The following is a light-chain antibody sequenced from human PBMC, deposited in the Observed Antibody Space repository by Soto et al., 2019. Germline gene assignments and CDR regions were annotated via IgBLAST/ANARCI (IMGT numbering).Light chain of an antibody. V-gene: IGKV4-1*01. J-gene: IGKJ2*01. Sequence: DVVMTQSPETLAVSLGERAAINCKSSQNLLFSSNNKNSLAWYQQKPGQPPKLLIYWASTRESGAPDRFSGSGSGRDLTLTISSLQAEDVAVYYCQQYHTTPNTFGQGTKLEIK. CDR3: QQYHTTPNT. CDR2: WAS. CDR1: QNLLFSSNNKNS.